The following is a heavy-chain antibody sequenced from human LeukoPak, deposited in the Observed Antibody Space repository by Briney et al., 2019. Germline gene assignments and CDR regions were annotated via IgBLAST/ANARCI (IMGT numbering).Heavy chain of an antibody. CDR1: GGTFGSYA. V-gene: IGHV1-69*05. CDR2: IIPIFGTA. Sequence: ASVKVSCKASGGTFGSYAISWVRQAPGQGLEWMGGIIPIFGTANYAQKFQGRVTITTDESTSTAYMELSSLRSEDTAVYYCATTPDSGGYPYYFDYWGQGTLVTVSS. CDR3: ATTPDSGGYPYYFDY. J-gene: IGHJ4*02. D-gene: IGHD3-22*01.